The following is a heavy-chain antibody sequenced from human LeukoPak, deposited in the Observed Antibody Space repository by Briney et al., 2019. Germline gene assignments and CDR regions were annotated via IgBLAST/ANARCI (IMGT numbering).Heavy chain of an antibody. CDR3: ARTGDSIAAEGYYFDY. CDR2: VNHSGST. V-gene: IGHV4-34*01. Sequence: PSETLSLTCAVYGGSFSGYYWSWIRQPPGKGLEWIGEVNHSGSTNYNPSLKSRVTISVDTSKNQFSLKLSSVTAADTAVYYCARTGDSIAAEGYYFDYWGQGTLVTVSS. J-gene: IGHJ4*02. D-gene: IGHD6-6*01. CDR1: GGSFSGYY.